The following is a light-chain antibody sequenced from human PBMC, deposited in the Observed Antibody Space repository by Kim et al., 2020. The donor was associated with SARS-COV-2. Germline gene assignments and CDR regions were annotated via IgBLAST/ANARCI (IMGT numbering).Light chain of an antibody. CDR3: QSYDSSTPHCV. J-gene: IGLJ3*02. Sequence: NFMLTQPHSVSESPGKTVTISCTRSSGSIASNYVQWYQQRPGSAPTTVIYEDNQRPSGVPDRFSGSIDSSSNSASLTISGLKTEDEADYYCQSYDSSTPHCVFGGGTQLTVL. CDR1: SGSIASNY. CDR2: EDN. V-gene: IGLV6-57*04.